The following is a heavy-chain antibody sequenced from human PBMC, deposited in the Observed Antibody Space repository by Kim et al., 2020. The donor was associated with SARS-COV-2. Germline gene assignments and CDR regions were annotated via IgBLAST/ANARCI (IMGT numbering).Heavy chain of an antibody. CDR2: INAGNGNT. CDR3: AREGFGFGEYTFDY. CDR1: GYTFTSYA. J-gene: IGHJ4*02. D-gene: IGHD3-10*01. Sequence: ASVKVSCKASGYTFTSYAMHWVRQAPGQRLEWMGWINAGNGNTKYSQKFQGRVTITRDTSASTAYMELSSLRSEDTAVYYCAREGFGFGEYTFDYWGQGTLVTVSS. V-gene: IGHV1-3*01.